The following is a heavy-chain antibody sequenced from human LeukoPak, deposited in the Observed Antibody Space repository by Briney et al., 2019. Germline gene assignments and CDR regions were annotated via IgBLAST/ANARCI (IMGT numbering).Heavy chain of an antibody. V-gene: IGHV4-34*01. CDR1: GGSFSGYY. D-gene: IGHD6-19*01. J-gene: IGHJ4*02. CDR3: ARGGRMRYSSGWYHY. Sequence: SETLSLTCAVYGGSFSGYYWRWIRQPPGKGLEWIGEINHSGSTNYSPSLKSRVTISVDTSKNQFSLRLNSVTAADTAVYYCARGGRMRYSSGWYHYWGQGILVTVSS. CDR2: INHSGST.